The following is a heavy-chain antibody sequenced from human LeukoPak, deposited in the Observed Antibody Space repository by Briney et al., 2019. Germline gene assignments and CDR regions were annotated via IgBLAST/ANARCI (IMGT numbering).Heavy chain of an antibody. Sequence: SETLSLTCAVSGYSISSDYFWGWIRQPPGKGLEYIGAIYHSGSTYYNPSLKSRVIISVDTSKNQFSLKLSSVTAADTAVYYCARGSRSGLIDYWGQGTLVTVSS. CDR2: IYHSGST. CDR3: ARGSRSGLIDY. D-gene: IGHD3-10*01. V-gene: IGHV4-38-2*01. J-gene: IGHJ4*02. CDR1: GYSISSDYF.